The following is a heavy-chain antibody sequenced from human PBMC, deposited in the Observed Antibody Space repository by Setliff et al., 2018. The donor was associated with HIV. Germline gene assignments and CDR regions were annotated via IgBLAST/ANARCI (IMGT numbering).Heavy chain of an antibody. CDR1: GFTFSSYS. J-gene: IGHJ6*02. Sequence: GGSLRLSCAASGFTFSSYSMNWVRQAPGKGLVWVSYINSDGSSTSYADSVKGRFTISRDNAKNTLYLQMNILRAEDTGVYYCARDWSYAMDVWGQGTTVTVSS. V-gene: IGHV3-74*01. CDR2: INSDGSST. CDR3: ARDWSYAMDV.